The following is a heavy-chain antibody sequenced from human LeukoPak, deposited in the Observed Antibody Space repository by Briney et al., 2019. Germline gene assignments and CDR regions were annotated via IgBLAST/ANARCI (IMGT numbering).Heavy chain of an antibody. CDR3: TRVLSDTRGWYHFDY. CDR2: IYSRGDT. Sequence: GGSLRHSCAASGLTVSNNYMGWVRQAPGKGLEWVSVIYSRGDTYYADSVRGRFTISRDNSKNILSLQMNSLRADDTAIYYCTRVLSDTRGWYHFDYWGQGTLVTVSS. J-gene: IGHJ4*02. D-gene: IGHD6-19*01. CDR1: GLTVSNNY. V-gene: IGHV3-53*01.